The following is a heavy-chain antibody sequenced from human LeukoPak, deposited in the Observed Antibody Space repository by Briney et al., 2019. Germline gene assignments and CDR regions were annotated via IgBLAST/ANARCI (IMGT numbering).Heavy chain of an antibody. CDR3: ARAVGPFDY. CDR1: GFTFSTYG. CDR2: IWFDGSNK. V-gene: IGHV3-33*01. J-gene: IGHJ4*02. Sequence: GRSLRLSCVASGFTFSTYGMHWVRQAPGKGLEWVAVIWFDGSNKYYADSVKGRFTISRDNSKDTLYLQMNSLRAEDTAVYYCARAVGPFDYWGQGTVVTVSS. D-gene: IGHD3-16*01.